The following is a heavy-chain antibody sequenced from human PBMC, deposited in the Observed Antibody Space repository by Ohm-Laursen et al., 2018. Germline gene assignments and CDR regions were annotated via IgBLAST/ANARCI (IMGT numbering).Heavy chain of an antibody. CDR1: GYTFASSG. CDR3: ARGDDWNYAFGF. CDR2: ISAYNGNT. J-gene: IGHJ4*02. Sequence: VSSVKVSCKASGYTFASSGITWVRQAPGQGLEWMGWISAYNGNTKYAQKFQGRLTMTTDTSTSTAYMDLRSLESNGTAVYYCARGDDWNYAFGFWGQGTLVTVSS. V-gene: IGHV1-18*01. D-gene: IGHD1-7*01.